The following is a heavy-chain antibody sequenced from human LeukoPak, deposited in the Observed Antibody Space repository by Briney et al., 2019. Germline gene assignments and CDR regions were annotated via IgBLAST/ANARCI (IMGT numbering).Heavy chain of an antibody. J-gene: IGHJ4*02. CDR3: AKAPFGVVLYYFDY. Sequence: DSVKGRFTISRDNSKNTLYLQMNSLRAEDTAVYYCAKAPFGVVLYYFDYWGQGTLVTVSS. V-gene: IGHV3-30*02. D-gene: IGHD2-8*01.